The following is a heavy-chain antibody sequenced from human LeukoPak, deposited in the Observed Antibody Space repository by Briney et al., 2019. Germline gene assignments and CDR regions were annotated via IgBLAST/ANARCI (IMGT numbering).Heavy chain of an antibody. D-gene: IGHD4-17*01. V-gene: IGHV3-21*01. J-gene: IGHJ4*02. Sequence: GGSLRLSCAASGFTFSSYSMNWVRQAPGKGLEWASSISSSSSYIYYADSVKGRFTISRDNAKNSLYLQMNSLRAEDTAVYYCARDLSGYGDYGYFDYWGQGTLVTVSS. CDR2: ISSSSSYI. CDR1: GFTFSSYS. CDR3: ARDLSGYGDYGYFDY.